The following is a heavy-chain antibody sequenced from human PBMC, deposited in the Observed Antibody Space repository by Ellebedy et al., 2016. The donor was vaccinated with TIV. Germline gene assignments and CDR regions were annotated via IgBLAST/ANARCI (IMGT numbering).Heavy chain of an antibody. J-gene: IGHJ4*02. D-gene: IGHD4-17*01. CDR3: ARSGIRDYGDFMDGRFDY. V-gene: IGHV1-2*02. CDR1: GYTFTGYY. CDR2: INPNSGGT. Sequence: ASVKVSCXASGYTFTGYYMHWVRQAPGQGLEWMGWINPNSGGTNYAQKFQGRVTMTRDTSISTAYMELSRLRSDDTAVYYCARSGIRDYGDFMDGRFDYWGQGTLVTVSS.